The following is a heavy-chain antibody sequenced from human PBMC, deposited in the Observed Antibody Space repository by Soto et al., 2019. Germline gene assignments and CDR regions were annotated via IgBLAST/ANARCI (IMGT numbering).Heavy chain of an antibody. V-gene: IGHV1-18*01. D-gene: IGHD2-2*01. Sequence: ASVKVSCKASGYTFTRYGISWVRQAPGQGLEWMGWISVYNGNTNYAQKLQGRVTMTTDTSTSTAYMELRSLRSDDTAVYYCARVRDIVVVPAATIDYWGQGTLVTVSS. CDR2: ISVYNGNT. J-gene: IGHJ4*02. CDR3: ARVRDIVVVPAATIDY. CDR1: GYTFTRYG.